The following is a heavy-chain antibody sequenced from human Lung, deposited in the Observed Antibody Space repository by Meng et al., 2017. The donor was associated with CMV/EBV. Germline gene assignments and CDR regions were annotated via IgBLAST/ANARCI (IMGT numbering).Heavy chain of an antibody. CDR3: ARESSGYYSY. V-gene: IGHV3-30-3*01. J-gene: IGHJ4*02. D-gene: IGHD3-22*01. Sequence: SCAASGFTFSSYAMHWVRQAPGKGLEWVAVISYDGSNKYYADSVKGRFTISRDNSKNTLCLQMNSLRAEDTAVYYCARESSGYYSYWGQGTLVTVSS. CDR1: GFTFSSYA. CDR2: ISYDGSNK.